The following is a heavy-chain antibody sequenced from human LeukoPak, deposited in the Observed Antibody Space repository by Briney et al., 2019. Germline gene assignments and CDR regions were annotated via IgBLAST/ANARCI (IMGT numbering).Heavy chain of an antibody. CDR1: GFTFSSYE. V-gene: IGHV3-21*01. CDR2: ISSSSSYI. CDR3: ARDLNWETY. J-gene: IGHJ4*02. Sequence: PGGCLRLSCAASGFTFSSYEMNWVRQAPGKGLEWVSSISSSSSYIYYADSVKGRFTISRDNAKNSLYLQMNSLRAEDTAVYYCARDLNWETYWGQGTLVSVSS. D-gene: IGHD7-27*01.